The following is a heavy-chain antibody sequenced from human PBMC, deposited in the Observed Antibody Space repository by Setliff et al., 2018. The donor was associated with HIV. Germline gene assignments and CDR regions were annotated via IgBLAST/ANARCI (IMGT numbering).Heavy chain of an antibody. D-gene: IGHD6-19*01. Sequence: ASVKVSCKASGYTFTNYDINWVRQAPGQGLEWMGWMNPNSGNTGYAQKFQGRVTMTRNTSIRTAYMELSSLRSEDTAVYYCARDSGAVAGTRYYFDYWGQGTLVTVSS. V-gene: IGHV1-8*02. CDR1: GYTFTNYD. J-gene: IGHJ4*02. CDR2: MNPNSGNT. CDR3: ARDSGAVAGTRYYFDY.